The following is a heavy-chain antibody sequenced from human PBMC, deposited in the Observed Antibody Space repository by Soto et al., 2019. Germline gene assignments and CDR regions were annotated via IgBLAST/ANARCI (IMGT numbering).Heavy chain of an antibody. Sequence: QVQLVQSGAEVKKPGASVRVSCRASGYTFTSYAIHWVRQAPGQRLEWMGWINAGNGDTKYSQKFQGRVTITRETSASIADMELSSLKSEDTALYYCAREVASADYFFDYCGQGTLVTVSS. D-gene: IGHD2-21*02. CDR2: INAGNGDT. J-gene: IGHJ4*02. V-gene: IGHV1-3*01. CDR1: GYTFTSYA. CDR3: AREVASADYFFDY.